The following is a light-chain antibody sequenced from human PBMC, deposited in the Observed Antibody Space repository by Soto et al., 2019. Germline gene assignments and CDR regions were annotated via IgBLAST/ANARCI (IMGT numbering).Light chain of an antibody. Sequence: DIQMTQSPFTLSASVGDRVTIICRASQSISSWLAWYQQKPGKAPKLLIYKASSLESGVPSRFSGSGSGTEFTLTISSLQPDDFATYYCLQYNTYWTFGQGTKVEIK. V-gene: IGKV1-5*03. J-gene: IGKJ1*01. CDR1: QSISSW. CDR3: LQYNTYWT. CDR2: KAS.